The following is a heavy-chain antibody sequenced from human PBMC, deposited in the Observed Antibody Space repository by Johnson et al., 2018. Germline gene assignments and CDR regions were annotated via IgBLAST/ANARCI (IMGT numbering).Heavy chain of an antibody. CDR3: ARADYYDSSGYPPHYYGMDV. CDR1: GFTFSSYS. J-gene: IGHJ6*02. CDR2: ISSSSSYI. Sequence: VQLVQSGGGLVKPGGSXRLSCAASGFTFSSYSMNWVRQAPGKGLEWVSSISSSSSYIYYADSVKGRFTISRDNAKNSLYLQMNSLRAEDTAVYYCARADYYDSSGYPPHYYGMDVWGQGTTVTVSS. V-gene: IGHV3-21*01. D-gene: IGHD3-22*01.